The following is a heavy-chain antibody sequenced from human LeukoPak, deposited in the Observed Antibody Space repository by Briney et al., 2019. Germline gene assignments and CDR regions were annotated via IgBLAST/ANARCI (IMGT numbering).Heavy chain of an antibody. J-gene: IGHJ3*02. Sequence: SVKVSCKASGGTFSKYTISWVRQRPGQGLEWMGGITPLFGTASYAQKFQGRVTITADESASTAYMELSSLRSEDTAVYYCARGEVEMATITDFDIWGQGTMVTVSS. CDR1: GGTFSKYT. V-gene: IGHV1-69*13. D-gene: IGHD5-24*01. CDR3: ARGEVEMATITDFDI. CDR2: ITPLFGTA.